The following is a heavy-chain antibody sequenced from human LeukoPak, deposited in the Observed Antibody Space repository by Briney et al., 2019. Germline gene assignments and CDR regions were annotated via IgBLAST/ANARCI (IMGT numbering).Heavy chain of an antibody. Sequence: GGSLRLSCATSGFIFSRDWMTWVRQAPGKGPEWVANIKGDGSKKNLVDSVKGRFTISRDNAKNSLYLEMSSLRAEDTAVYYCARGFWTGVEYWGQGALVTVSS. D-gene: IGHD3/OR15-3a*01. V-gene: IGHV3-7*01. CDR3: ARGFWTGVEY. J-gene: IGHJ4*02. CDR1: GFIFSRDW. CDR2: IKGDGSKK.